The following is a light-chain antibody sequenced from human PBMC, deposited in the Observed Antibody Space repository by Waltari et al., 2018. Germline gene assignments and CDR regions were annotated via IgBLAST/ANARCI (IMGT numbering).Light chain of an antibody. J-gene: IGLJ3*02. V-gene: IGLV2-14*01. Sequence: QSALTQPASVSGSPGQSIPLSCTGTSSDVCFYDFVSLFQQHPGKAPKVMIYKVNNRPSGVSNRFSGSKSANTASLTISGLQAEDEADYYCSSYTRRSYWVFGGGTQLTVL. CDR3: SSYTRRSYWV. CDR1: SSDVCFYDF. CDR2: KVN.